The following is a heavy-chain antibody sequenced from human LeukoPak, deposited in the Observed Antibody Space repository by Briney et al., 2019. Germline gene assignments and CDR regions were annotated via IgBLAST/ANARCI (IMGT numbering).Heavy chain of an antibody. Sequence: ASVKVSCKASGGTFSSYAISWVRQAPGQGLEWMGIINPSGGSTSYAQKFQGRVTMTRGTSTSTVYMELSSLRSEDTAVYYCAARGDPDAFDIWGQGTMVTVSS. J-gene: IGHJ3*02. D-gene: IGHD3-10*01. CDR3: AARGDPDAFDI. CDR2: INPSGGST. CDR1: GGTFSSYA. V-gene: IGHV1-46*01.